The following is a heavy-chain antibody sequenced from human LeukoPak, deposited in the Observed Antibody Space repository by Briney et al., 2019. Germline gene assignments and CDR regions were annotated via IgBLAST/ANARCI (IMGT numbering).Heavy chain of an antibody. CDR1: GFTFSSHG. V-gene: IGHV3-30*02. J-gene: IGHJ4*02. CDR2: IRYDGSNK. Sequence: GGSLRLSCAASGFTFSSHGMHWVRQAPGKGLEWVAFIRYDGSNKYYADSVKGRFTISRDNSKNTLYLQMNSLRAEDTAVFYCAGYDLGSSYYWGQGTLVTVSS. D-gene: IGHD3-16*01. CDR3: AGYDLGSSYY.